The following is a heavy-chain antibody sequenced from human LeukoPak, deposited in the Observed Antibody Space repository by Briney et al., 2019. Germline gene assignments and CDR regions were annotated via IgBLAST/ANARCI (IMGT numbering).Heavy chain of an antibody. V-gene: IGHV4-34*01. Sequence: SETLSLTCAVYGGSFSGYYWSWIRQPPGRGLEWIGEINHSGSTNYNPSLKSRVTISVDTSKNQFSLKLSSVTAADTAVYYCARQPGYSSGWYMGWFDPWGQGTLVTVSS. D-gene: IGHD6-19*01. CDR2: INHSGST. CDR3: ARQPGYSSGWYMGWFDP. CDR1: GGSFSGYY. J-gene: IGHJ5*02.